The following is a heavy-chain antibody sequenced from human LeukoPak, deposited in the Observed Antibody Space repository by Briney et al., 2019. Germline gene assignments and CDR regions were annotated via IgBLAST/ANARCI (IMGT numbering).Heavy chain of an antibody. Sequence: PGGSLRLSCAASGFTFSSYGMHWVRQAPGKGLEWVAVISYDGSNKYYADSMKGRFTISRDNSKNTLYLQMNSLRAEDTAVYYCAKDVSGGFDYWGQGTLVTVSS. D-gene: IGHD2-8*02. CDR1: GFTFSSYG. V-gene: IGHV3-30*18. CDR3: AKDVSGGFDY. J-gene: IGHJ4*02. CDR2: ISYDGSNK.